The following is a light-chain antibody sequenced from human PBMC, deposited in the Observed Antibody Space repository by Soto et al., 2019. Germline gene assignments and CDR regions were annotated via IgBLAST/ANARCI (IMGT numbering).Light chain of an antibody. CDR1: SSDVGAYNH. CDR3: SSYTNTNSWV. Sequence: QSVLTQPASVSGSPGQSITISCTGTSSDVGAYNHVSWYQQHPGQVPKLTIYEVTNRPSGVSNRFSGSKSGNTASLTISGLQAEDEADYYCSSYTNTNSWVFGGGTQLTVL. CDR2: EVT. J-gene: IGLJ3*02. V-gene: IGLV2-14*01.